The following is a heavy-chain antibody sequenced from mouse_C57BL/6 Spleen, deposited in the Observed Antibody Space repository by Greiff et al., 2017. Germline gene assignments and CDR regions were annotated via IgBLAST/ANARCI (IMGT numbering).Heavy chain of an antibody. Sequence: QVQLKESGPELVKPGASVKISCKASGYAFSSSWMNWVKQRPGKGLEWIGRIDPGDGDTNYNGKFKGKATLAADKSSTTAYMQLSSLTSEDSAVYFCARGEADSSGFDYWGQGTTLTVSS. CDR3: ARGEADSSGFDY. J-gene: IGHJ2*01. D-gene: IGHD3-2*02. V-gene: IGHV1-82*01. CDR1: GYAFSSSW. CDR2: IDPGDGDT.